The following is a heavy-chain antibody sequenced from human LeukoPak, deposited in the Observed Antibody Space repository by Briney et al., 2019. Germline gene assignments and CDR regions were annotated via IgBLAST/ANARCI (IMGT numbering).Heavy chain of an antibody. CDR2: SGDGGGT. D-gene: IGHD3-22*01. V-gene: IGHV3-23*01. CDR3: AKDQNYYDSSGFYFAFDI. J-gene: IGHJ3*02. Sequence: GGSLRLSCIASGFTFSNNAMSWVRQAPGKGLQWVSASGDGGGTYYADSVKGRFTISRDNFKNTLYLEMNSLRAEDTALYYCAKDQNYYDSSGFYFAFDIWGQGTMVTVSS. CDR1: GFTFSNNA.